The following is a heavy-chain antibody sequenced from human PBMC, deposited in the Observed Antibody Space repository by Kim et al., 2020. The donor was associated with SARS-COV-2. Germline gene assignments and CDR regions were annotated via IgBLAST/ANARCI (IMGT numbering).Heavy chain of an antibody. Sequence: GGSLRLSCEGSGFDFDTFAITWVRQAPGKGLEWVSRINAHNVVFYYANSVKGRFTASRDNSKAYLHMRGLRSEDTAIYYCAKGIQSHAYWVAMDVWGQGAAVTVSS. CDR2: INAHNVVF. CDR3: AKGIQSHAYWVAMDV. J-gene: IGHJ6*02. D-gene: IGHD3-16*01. CDR1: GFDFDTFA. V-gene: IGHV3-23*01.